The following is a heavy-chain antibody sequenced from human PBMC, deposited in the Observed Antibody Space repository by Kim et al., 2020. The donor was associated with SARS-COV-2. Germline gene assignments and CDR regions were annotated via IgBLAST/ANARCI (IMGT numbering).Heavy chain of an antibody. J-gene: IGHJ4*02. D-gene: IGHD6-13*01. Sequence: SETLSLTCAVYGGSFSGYYWSWIRQPPGKGLEWIGEINHSGSTNYNPSLKSRVTISVDTSKNQFSLKLSSVTAADTAVYYCARGEAAAGPIDYWGQGTLVTVSS. CDR1: GGSFSGYY. V-gene: IGHV4-34*01. CDR2: INHSGST. CDR3: ARGEAAAGPIDY.